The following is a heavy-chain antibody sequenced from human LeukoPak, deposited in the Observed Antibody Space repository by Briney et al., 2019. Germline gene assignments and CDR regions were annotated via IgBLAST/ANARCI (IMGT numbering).Heavy chain of an antibody. J-gene: IGHJ2*01. CDR1: GGSISSYY. D-gene: IGHD3-22*01. V-gene: IGHV4-59*01. CDR2: IYYSGST. CDR3: ARVMDYYDSSGPRPWYFDL. Sequence: PSETLSLTCTVSGGSISSYYWSWIRQPPGKGLEWIGYIYYSGSTNYNPSLKSRVTISVDTSKNQFSLKLSSVTAAGTAVYYCARVMDYYDSSGPRPWYFDLWGRGTLVTVSS.